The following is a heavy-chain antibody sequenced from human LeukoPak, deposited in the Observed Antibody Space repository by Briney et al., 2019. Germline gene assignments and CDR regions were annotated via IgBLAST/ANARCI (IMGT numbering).Heavy chain of an antibody. Sequence: PGGSLRLSCAASGFTFSYFWMSWVRQAPGKGLEWVANIKQDGSEKHYVDSVRGRFTISRDNSKNTAYLQMNSLRSEDTAVYYCAKRSGINYGFFDSWGQGTLVTVSS. CDR1: GFTFSYFW. CDR3: AKRSGINYGFFDS. CDR2: IKQDGSEK. J-gene: IGHJ4*02. V-gene: IGHV3-7*03. D-gene: IGHD1-26*01.